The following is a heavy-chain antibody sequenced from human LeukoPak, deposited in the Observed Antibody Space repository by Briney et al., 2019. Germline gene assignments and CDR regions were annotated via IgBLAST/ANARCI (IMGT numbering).Heavy chain of an antibody. V-gene: IGHV4-59*12. CDR3: ARGGSEEYCSGGSCYGEGGMDV. Sequence: SETLSLTCTVSNDSINNYYWSWIRQPPGKGLEWIGYIYYSGSTNYNPSLQSRVTMSVDTSKNQFSLKLSSVTAADTAVYYCARGGSEEYCSGGSCYGEGGMDVWGQGTTVTVSS. CDR1: NDSINNYY. CDR2: IYYSGST. J-gene: IGHJ6*02. D-gene: IGHD2-15*01.